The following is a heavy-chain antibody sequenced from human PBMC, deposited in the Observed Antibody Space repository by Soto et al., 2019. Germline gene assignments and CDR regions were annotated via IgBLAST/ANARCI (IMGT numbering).Heavy chain of an antibody. J-gene: IGHJ4*02. D-gene: IGHD5-12*01. CDR2: INPSGST. Sequence: PSETLSLTCAVYGGSFSGYYWSWIRQPPGKGLEWIGEINPSGSTKYNPSPKSRVTISVDTSKNQFSLKLSSVTAADTAVYYCARIRSGYDFDCWGQGTLVTVSS. V-gene: IGHV4-34*01. CDR1: GGSFSGYY. CDR3: ARIRSGYDFDC.